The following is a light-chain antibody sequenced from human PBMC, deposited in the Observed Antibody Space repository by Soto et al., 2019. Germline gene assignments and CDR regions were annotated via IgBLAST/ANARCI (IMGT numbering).Light chain of an antibody. CDR1: QSVRRY. J-gene: IGKJ1*01. Sequence: IVLTQSPPTLSLSPGERATLSCRASQSVRRYLAWYQQKPGQAPRLLIYGASTRATGIPDRFSGGGSGTDFTLTISRLEPEDFAVYYCHQYGSSPQTFGQRTKVDI. V-gene: IGKV3-20*01. CDR3: HQYGSSPQT. CDR2: GAS.